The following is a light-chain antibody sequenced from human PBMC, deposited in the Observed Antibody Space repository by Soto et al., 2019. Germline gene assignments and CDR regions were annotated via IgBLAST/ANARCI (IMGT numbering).Light chain of an antibody. Sequence: EMVMTQSPAILSVSPGESATLSCRASQSVNSSYLAWYQQHPGQPPRLLIYGISTRATGIPARFSGSGSGTEFSLTISSLQSEDFAVYYCQQYSNWPMTFGQGTRLEI. V-gene: IGKV3-15*01. CDR1: QSVNSSY. J-gene: IGKJ5*01. CDR3: QQYSNWPMT. CDR2: GIS.